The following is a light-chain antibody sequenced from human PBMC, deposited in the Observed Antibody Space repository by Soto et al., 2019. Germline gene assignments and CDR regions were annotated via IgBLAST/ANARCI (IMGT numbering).Light chain of an antibody. V-gene: IGKV3D-11*01. J-gene: IGKJ1*01. CDR1: QGIGDT. CDR2: DAS. CDR3: QLSWT. Sequence: EIVMTQSPATLSVSPGEGATLSCRASQGIGDTLAWYQQKPGQTPRLLIYDASNRATGIPARFSGSGSGTDFTLTISSLEPEDFAVYYCQLSWTFGQGTKVDIK.